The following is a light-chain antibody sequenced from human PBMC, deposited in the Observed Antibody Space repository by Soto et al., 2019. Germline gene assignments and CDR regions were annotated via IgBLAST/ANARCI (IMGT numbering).Light chain of an antibody. V-gene: IGKV4-1*01. CDR1: QSVLHSSNSKDY. Sequence: DIVMTQSPDSLAVSLGERATINCKSSQSVLHSSNSKDYLAWYQQKPGQSPTLLIYWASTRESGVPDRFSGSVSGTDLTLTISGLHSEEVVVYYCHQYYSIPRTFGQGTNVDIK. CDR3: HQYYSIPRT. J-gene: IGKJ1*01. CDR2: WAS.